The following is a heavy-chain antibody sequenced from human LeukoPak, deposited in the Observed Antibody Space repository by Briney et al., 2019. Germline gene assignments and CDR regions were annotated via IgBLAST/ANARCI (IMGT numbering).Heavy chain of an antibody. V-gene: IGHV5-51*01. Sequence: GESLKISCKGSGYSFNTYWIGWVRQMPGKGLEWMGIIYPGDSDNRYSPSFQGQVTISADKSISTAYLQWSSLKASDSAMYYCTRLVGGNTADYWGQGTLVTVSS. CDR2: IYPGDSDN. D-gene: IGHD1-26*01. J-gene: IGHJ4*02. CDR3: TRLVGGNTADY. CDR1: GYSFNTYW.